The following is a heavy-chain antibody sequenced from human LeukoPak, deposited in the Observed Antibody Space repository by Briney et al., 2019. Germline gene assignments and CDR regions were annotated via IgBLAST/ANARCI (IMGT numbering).Heavy chain of an antibody. V-gene: IGHV4-30-2*01. J-gene: IGHJ4*02. CDR3: ARDNAAMAFDY. CDR2: IYHSGST. CDR1: GGSISSGGYS. D-gene: IGHD5-18*01. Sequence: SETMSLTCAVSGGSISSGGYSWSWIRQPPGKGLEWIGYIYHSGSTYYNPSLKSRVTISVDRSKNQFSLKLSSVTAADTAVYYCARDNAAMAFDYWGQGTLVTVSS.